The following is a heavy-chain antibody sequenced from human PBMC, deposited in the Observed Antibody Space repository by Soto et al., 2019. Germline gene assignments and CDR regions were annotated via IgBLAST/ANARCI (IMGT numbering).Heavy chain of an antibody. CDR3: AKTRGAMIYAISVYGMDV. CDR1: GFSFSSFA. CDR2: IRGSADST. J-gene: IGHJ6*02. V-gene: IGHV3-23*01. D-gene: IGHD2-8*01. Sequence: EVQLLESGGGFIHPGGSLRLSCAASGFSFSSFAMNWVRQAPGKGLEWVSIIRGSADSTFYADSVKGRFTISRDNSKNPLYLQINSLRAEDTAVYYCAKTRGAMIYAISVYGMDVWGQGTTVTVSS.